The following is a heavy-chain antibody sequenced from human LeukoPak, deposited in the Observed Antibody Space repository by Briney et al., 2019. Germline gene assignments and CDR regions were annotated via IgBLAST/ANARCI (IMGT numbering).Heavy chain of an antibody. CDR2: IYYSGST. CDR3: ARVGITIPFDP. V-gene: IGHV4-39*07. CDR1: GGSISSSSYY. Sequence: SETLSLTCTVSGGSISSSSYYWGWIRQPPGKGLEWIGSIYYSGSTYYNPSLKSRVTISVDTSKNQFSLKLSSVTAADTAVYYCARVGITIPFDPWGQGTLVTVSS. D-gene: IGHD3-9*01. J-gene: IGHJ5*02.